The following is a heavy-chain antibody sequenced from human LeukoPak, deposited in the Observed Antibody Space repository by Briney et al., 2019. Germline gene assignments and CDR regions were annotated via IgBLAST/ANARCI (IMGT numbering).Heavy chain of an antibody. CDR3: ARQPSPSGYDSSGYQNWFDP. D-gene: IGHD3-22*01. CDR2: IYPSGGST. Sequence: ASVKVSCKASGYTFTSYYMHWVRQAPGQGLEWMGIIYPSGGSTSYAQKFQGRVTMTRDTSTSTVYMELSSLRSEDTAVYYCARQPSPSGYDSSGYQNWFDPWGQGTLVTVSS. CDR1: GYTFTSYY. V-gene: IGHV1-46*01. J-gene: IGHJ5*02.